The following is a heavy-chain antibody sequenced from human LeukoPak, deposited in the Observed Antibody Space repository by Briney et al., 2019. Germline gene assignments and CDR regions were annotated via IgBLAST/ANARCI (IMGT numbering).Heavy chain of an antibody. V-gene: IGHV3-11*01. CDR3: AREPGLPYRSSWYMYYFDY. J-gene: IGHJ4*02. D-gene: IGHD6-13*01. CDR2: ISSSGSTI. CDR1: GFTFSDYY. Sequence: GGSLRLSCAASGFTFSDYYMSWIRQAPGKGLEWVSYISSSGSTIYYADSVKGRFTISRDNAKNSLYLQMNSLRAEDTAVYYCAREPGLPYRSSWYMYYFDYSGQETLVTVSS.